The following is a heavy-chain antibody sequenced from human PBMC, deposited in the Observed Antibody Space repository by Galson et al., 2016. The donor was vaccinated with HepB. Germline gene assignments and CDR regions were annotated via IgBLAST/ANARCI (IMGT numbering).Heavy chain of an antibody. Sequence: SVKVSCKASGNTFTDYVSWVRQAPGQGLEWMGRINTNSGGINYALAFHGRITMTRDTATGTLYMELRTLRSDDTAVYYCATQLVPGSASWGQGTLVVVSS. CDR3: ATQLVPGSAS. CDR2: INTNSGGI. D-gene: IGHD1-1*01. CDR1: GNTFTDY. J-gene: IGHJ5*02. V-gene: IGHV1-2*06.